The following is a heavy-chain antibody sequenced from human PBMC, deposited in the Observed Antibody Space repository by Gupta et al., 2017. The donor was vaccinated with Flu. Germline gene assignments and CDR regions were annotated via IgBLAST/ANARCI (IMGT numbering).Heavy chain of an antibody. Sequence: EVQLVESGGGLVQLGGSLRRSCAASGFTFSSYSMNWVRQAPGKGLEWVSYISSSSSTIYYADSVKGRFTISRDNAKNSLYLQMNSLRDEDTAVYYCARDRTTVTTDWYFDLWGRGTLVTVSS. V-gene: IGHV3-48*02. CDR3: ARDRTTVTTDWYFDL. D-gene: IGHD4-17*01. CDR1: GFTFSSYS. J-gene: IGHJ2*01. CDR2: ISSSSSTI.